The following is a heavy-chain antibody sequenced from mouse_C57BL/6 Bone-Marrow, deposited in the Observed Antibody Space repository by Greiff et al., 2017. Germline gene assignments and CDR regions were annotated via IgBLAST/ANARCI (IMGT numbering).Heavy chain of an antibody. Sequence: QVQLQQPGAELVKPGASVKMSCKASGYTFTSYWITWVKQRPGQGLEWIGDIYPGSGSTNYNEKFKSKATLTVDTSSSTAYMQLSSLTSEDSAFYSCARPYDSNCWYFDVWGTGTTVTVSA. CDR1: GYTFTSYW. V-gene: IGHV1-55*01. D-gene: IGHD2-5*01. CDR3: ARPYDSNCWYFDV. J-gene: IGHJ1*03. CDR2: IYPGSGST.